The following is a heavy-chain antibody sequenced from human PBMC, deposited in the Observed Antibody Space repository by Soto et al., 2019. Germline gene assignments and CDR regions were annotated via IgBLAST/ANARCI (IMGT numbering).Heavy chain of an antibody. J-gene: IGHJ6*02. D-gene: IGHD1-26*01. Sequence: SETLSLTCTVSGGSISSGDYYWSWIRQPPGKGLEWIGYIYYSGSTYYNTSLKSRVTISVETSTNQFSLKLTSVPAADTAVYYCASVPHQFYHGSYYYGMDVWGQVTTGTVAS. V-gene: IGHV4-30-4*01. CDR1: GGSISSGDYY. CDR2: IYYSGST. CDR3: ASVPHQFYHGSYYYGMDV.